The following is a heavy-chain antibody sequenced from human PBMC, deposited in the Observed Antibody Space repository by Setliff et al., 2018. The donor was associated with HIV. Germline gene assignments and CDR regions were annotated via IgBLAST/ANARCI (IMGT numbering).Heavy chain of an antibody. CDR3: ARVSSTYWYSIPRDYYYHMDV. Sequence: SETLSLTCTVSGDSISSGDYYWSWIRQPPGKGLEWIGNIYYSGSTYYNPSLKSRVTISIDTSKNQFSLKLRSVTAADTAVYYCARVSSTYWYSIPRDYYYHMDVWGKGTTVTVSS. CDR2: IYYSGST. V-gene: IGHV4-30-4*08. CDR1: GDSISSGDYY. J-gene: IGHJ6*03. D-gene: IGHD2-8*02.